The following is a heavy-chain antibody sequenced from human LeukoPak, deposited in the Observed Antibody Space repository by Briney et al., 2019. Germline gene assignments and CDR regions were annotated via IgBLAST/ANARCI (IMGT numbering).Heavy chain of an antibody. CDR2: LWYDASEK. Sequence: GRSLRLFCVASGFAFSSYRMHWVRHAPGKGLEWLAVLWYDASEKYYADSVKGRFPISRDNSKNTLYLQMNSLRAEDTAVYYCAKDLTTGTLSFDYWGQGTLVTVSS. CDR3: AKDLTTGTLSFDY. J-gene: IGHJ4*02. CDR1: GFAFSSYR. V-gene: IGHV3-33*06. D-gene: IGHD1-1*01.